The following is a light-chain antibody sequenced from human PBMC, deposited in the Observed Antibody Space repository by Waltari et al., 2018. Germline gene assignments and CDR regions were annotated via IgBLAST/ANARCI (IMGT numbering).Light chain of an antibody. CDR2: DVS. CDR1: SSDIGGSNY. Sequence: QSALTQPAAVSGSPGQPITIPCTGASSDIGGSNYVSWYQQHPGKAPKLMIYDVSNRPSGISNRFSGSKSGNTASRTISGLQADDEADYYCSSYTSSNTLDVLFGGGTKLTVL. J-gene: IGLJ2*01. V-gene: IGLV2-14*03. CDR3: SSYTSSNTLDVL.